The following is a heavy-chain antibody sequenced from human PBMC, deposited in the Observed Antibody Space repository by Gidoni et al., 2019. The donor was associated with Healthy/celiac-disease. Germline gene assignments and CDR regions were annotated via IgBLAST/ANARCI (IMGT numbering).Heavy chain of an antibody. Sequence: EVQLLESGGGLVQPGGSLRPSCSACGFPFSSSAMSWVRQGPGKGLEWVSAISCSGGSTYYADSVKGRFTISRDNSKNTLYLQMNSLRAEDTAVYYCAKISRYDFWSGYHDYWGQGTLVTVSS. CDR1: GFPFSSSA. V-gene: IGHV3-23*01. CDR2: ISCSGGST. J-gene: IGHJ4*02. D-gene: IGHD3-3*01. CDR3: AKISRYDFWSGYHDY.